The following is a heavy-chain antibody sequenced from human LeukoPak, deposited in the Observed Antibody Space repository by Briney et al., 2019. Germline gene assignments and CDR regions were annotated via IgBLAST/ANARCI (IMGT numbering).Heavy chain of an antibody. V-gene: IGHV4-39*07. CDR3: ARDRRDGWVDY. CDR2: IYYSGST. Sequence: SETLSLTCTVSGGSISSSSYYWGWIRQPPGKGLEWIGSIYYSGSTYYNPSLKSRVTISVDTSKNQFSLKLSSVTAADTAVYYCARDRRDGWVDYWGQGTLVTVSS. D-gene: IGHD3-16*01. CDR1: GGSISSSSYY. J-gene: IGHJ4*02.